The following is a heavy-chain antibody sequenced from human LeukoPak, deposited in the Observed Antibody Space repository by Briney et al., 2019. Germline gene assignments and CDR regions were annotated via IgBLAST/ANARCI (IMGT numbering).Heavy chain of an antibody. CDR2: ISGGGDTT. D-gene: IGHD3-10*01. V-gene: IGHV3-23*01. CDR1: GFIFSSYA. CDR3: AKDRTSRGSMGESTA. Sequence: PGGSLRLSCAASGFIFSSYAMSWVRQAPGKGLEWVSVISGGGDTTYYADSVKGRFTISRDNAKNTLFLQMNSLRAEDRAVYFCAKDRTSRGSMGESTAWGRGTMVTISS. J-gene: IGHJ3*01.